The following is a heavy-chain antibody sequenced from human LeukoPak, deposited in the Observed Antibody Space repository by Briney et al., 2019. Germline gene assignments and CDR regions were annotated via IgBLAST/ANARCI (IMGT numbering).Heavy chain of an antibody. Sequence: SETLSLTCTVSGGSISSSSYYWSWIRQPAGKGLEWVGRIYTSGSTNYNPSLKSRVTMSVDTSKNQFSLKLSSVTAADTAVYYCARERVNWFDPWGQGTLVTVSS. D-gene: IGHD6-13*01. J-gene: IGHJ5*02. CDR3: ARERVNWFDP. CDR2: IYTSGST. V-gene: IGHV4-61*02. CDR1: GGSISSSSYY.